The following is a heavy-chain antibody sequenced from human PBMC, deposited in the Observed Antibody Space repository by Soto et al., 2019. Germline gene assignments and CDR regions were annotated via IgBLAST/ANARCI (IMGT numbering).Heavy chain of an antibody. Sequence: QLVESGGGLVQPGGSLRLSCAVSGFVFRNYWMAWARQAPGKGLEWVDVIKQDGSETHYVDSVRGRFTISRDNAKNSLYLQMNSLRVDDTAVYYCTRDWDSWGQGTLVTVSS. J-gene: IGHJ4*02. V-gene: IGHV3-7*01. CDR2: IKQDGSET. CDR1: GFVFRNYW. CDR3: TRDWDS.